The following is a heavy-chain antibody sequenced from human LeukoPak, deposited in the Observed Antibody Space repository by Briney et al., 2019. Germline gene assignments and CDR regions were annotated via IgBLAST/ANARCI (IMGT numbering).Heavy chain of an antibody. CDR2: INPSDGST. J-gene: IGHJ5*02. D-gene: IGHD6-13*01. CDR1: GYTFTSFW. V-gene: IGHV1-46*01. Sequence: ASVKVSCKASGYTFTSFWIQWVRQAPGLGHEWMGLINPSDGSTTYTHRFQGRVTVTRDTSTSTVYLDLSSLRSEDTAVYYCARAPRDSSTMLDRWGQGTLVTVSS. CDR3: ARAPRDSSTMLDR.